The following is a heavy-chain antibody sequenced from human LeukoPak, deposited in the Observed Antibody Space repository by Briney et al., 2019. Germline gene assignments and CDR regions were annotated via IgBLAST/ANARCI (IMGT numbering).Heavy chain of an antibody. J-gene: IGHJ4*02. D-gene: IGHD1/OR15-1a*01. CDR1: GGSIGTYY. CDR3: ARDRHWTNDWVFDY. V-gene: IGHV4-59*01. Sequence: SETLSLTCTVSGGSIGTYYWSWIRQPPGKGPEWIGYIYYNGYTDYNPSLKSRVTISVHTSKNQFSLKLSSVTAADTAVYYCARDRHWTNDWVFDYWGQGTLVTVSS. CDR2: IYYNGYT.